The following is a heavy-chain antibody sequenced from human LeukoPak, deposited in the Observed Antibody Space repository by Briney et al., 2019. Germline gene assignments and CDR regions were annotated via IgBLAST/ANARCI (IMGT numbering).Heavy chain of an antibody. V-gene: IGHV3-20*04. Sequence: GGSLRLSCAASGFTFDDYGISWVRQAPGKGLEWVSGINWNGGSTGYADSVKGRFTISRDNAKNSLYLQMNSLRAEDTALYYCARARHYYESSGYDYWGQGTLVTVSS. CDR2: INWNGGST. CDR1: GFTFDDYG. CDR3: ARARHYYESSGYDY. J-gene: IGHJ4*02. D-gene: IGHD3-22*01.